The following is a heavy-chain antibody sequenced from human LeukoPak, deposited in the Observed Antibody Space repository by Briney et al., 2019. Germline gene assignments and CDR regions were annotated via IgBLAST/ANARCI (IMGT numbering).Heavy chain of an antibody. CDR3: ARDRGAAAGTSAPFDP. D-gene: IGHD6-13*01. CDR1: GYTFTSYY. CDR2: INPSGGST. Sequence: ASVKVSCKASGYTFTSYYMHWVRQAPGQGLEWMGIINPSGGSTSYAQKFQGRVTMTRDMSTSTVYMELGSLRSEDTAVYYCARDRGAAAGTSAPFDPWGQGTLVTVSS. V-gene: IGHV1-46*01. J-gene: IGHJ5*02.